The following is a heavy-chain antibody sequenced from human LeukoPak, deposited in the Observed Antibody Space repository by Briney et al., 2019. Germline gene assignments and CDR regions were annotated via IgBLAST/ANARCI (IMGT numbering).Heavy chain of an antibody. CDR3: ARYVVYGSGKYYFDY. Sequence: SETLSLTCAVYGGSFIGYDWTWIRQPPGKGLEWIGEINHSGGTNYNPSLKSRVTISVDTSENQFSLKLSSVTAADTAVYYCARYVVYGSGKYYFDYWGQGTLVTVSS. J-gene: IGHJ4*02. V-gene: IGHV4-34*01. CDR2: INHSGGT. D-gene: IGHD3-10*01. CDR1: GGSFIGYD.